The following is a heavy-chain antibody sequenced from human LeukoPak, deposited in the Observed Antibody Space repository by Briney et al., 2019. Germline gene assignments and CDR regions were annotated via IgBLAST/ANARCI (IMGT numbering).Heavy chain of an antibody. Sequence: GGSLRLSCAASGFTFSSYSMNWVRQAPEKGLEWVSSITSGTTYIYYADSVRGRFTLSRDNAKNSLYLQMNSLRAEDTAVYYCARWPYSSSYYFDYWGQGTLVTVSS. CDR1: GFTFSSYS. D-gene: IGHD6-6*01. J-gene: IGHJ4*02. CDR3: ARWPYSSSYYFDY. V-gene: IGHV3-21*01. CDR2: ITSGTTYI.